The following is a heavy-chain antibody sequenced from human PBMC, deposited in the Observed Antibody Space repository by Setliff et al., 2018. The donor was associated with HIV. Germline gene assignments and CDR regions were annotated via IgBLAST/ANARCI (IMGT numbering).Heavy chain of an antibody. Sequence: PSETLSLTCAVYGGSFSDDYWSWIRQPPGRGMEWIGEIDHSGRSNYNPSLKSRVLMAIDASKSQISLNLTSISAADTATYYCARGPESVAPRMCAFDIWGQGTMVTVSS. J-gene: IGHJ3*02. V-gene: IGHV4-34*01. CDR2: IDHSGRS. CDR3: ARGPESVAPRMCAFDI. D-gene: IGHD6-6*01. CDR1: GGSFSDDY.